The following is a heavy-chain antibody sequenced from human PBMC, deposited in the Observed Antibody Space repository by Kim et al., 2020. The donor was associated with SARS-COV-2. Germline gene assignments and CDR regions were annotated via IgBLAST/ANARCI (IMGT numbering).Heavy chain of an antibody. Sequence: SETLSLTCAVYGGSFSGYYWSWIRQPPGKGLEWIGEINHSGSTNYNPSLKSRVTISVDTSKNQFSLKLSSVTAADTAVYYCARGLGRWLPLGDWGQGTLV. CDR1: GGSFSGYY. D-gene: IGHD3-16*01. CDR2: INHSGST. CDR3: ARGLGRWLPLGD. J-gene: IGHJ1*01. V-gene: IGHV4-34*01.